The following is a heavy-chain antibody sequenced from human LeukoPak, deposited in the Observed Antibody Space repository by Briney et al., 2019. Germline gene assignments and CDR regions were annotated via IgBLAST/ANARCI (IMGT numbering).Heavy chain of an antibody. CDR3: TAQTNGLSYYYYYMDV. J-gene: IGHJ6*03. Sequence: ASVKVSCKASGGTFSSYAISWVRQAPGQGLEWMGGIIPIFGTANYAQKFQGRVTITTDESTSTAYMELSSLRSEDTAVYYCTAQTNGLSYYYYYMDVWGKGTTVTVSS. CDR2: IIPIFGTA. V-gene: IGHV1-69*05. D-gene: IGHD2-8*01. CDR1: GGTFSSYA.